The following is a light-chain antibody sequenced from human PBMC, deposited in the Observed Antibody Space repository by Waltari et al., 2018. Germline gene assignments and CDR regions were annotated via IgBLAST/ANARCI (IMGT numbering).Light chain of an antibody. CDR1: QSVTRA. CDR2: GAS. J-gene: IGKJ1*01. Sequence: EIVLTQSPGTPSSSLGESATLSCRTSQSVTRALAWYQQKPGQAPRLLIYGASNRATGIPDRFSGSGSGTDFSLTISSLEPEDFAVYYCQHYLRLPVTFGQGTQVEVK. V-gene: IGKV3-20*01. CDR3: QHYLRLPVT.